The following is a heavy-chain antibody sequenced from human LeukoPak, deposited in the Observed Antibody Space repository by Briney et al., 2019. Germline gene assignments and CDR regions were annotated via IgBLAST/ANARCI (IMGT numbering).Heavy chain of an antibody. CDR3: ARIAAAGPFDY. Sequence: GGSLSLSCPPSGFTVRSTYMSGVRRAPGKGLEWVPVIYGGGSGGSTSYADSVKGRFTISRDNSKNTLYLQMNSLRAEDTAVYYCARIAAAGPFDYWGQGTLVTVSS. V-gene: IGHV3-53*01. J-gene: IGHJ4*02. D-gene: IGHD6-13*01. CDR1: GFTVRSTY. CDR2: IYGGGSGGST.